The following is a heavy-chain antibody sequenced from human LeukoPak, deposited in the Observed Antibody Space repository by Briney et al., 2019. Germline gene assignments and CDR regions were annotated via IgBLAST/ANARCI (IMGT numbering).Heavy chain of an antibody. Sequence: SETLSLTCAVSGGSISSGGYSWSWIRQPPGKGLEWIGYIYYSGSTYYNPSLKSRVTISVDTSKNQFSLKLSSVTAADTAVYYCARDLGYCSSTSCEENWFDPWGQGTLVTVSS. J-gene: IGHJ5*02. D-gene: IGHD2-2*01. CDR1: GGSISSGGYS. V-gene: IGHV4-31*11. CDR2: IYYSGST. CDR3: ARDLGYCSSTSCEENWFDP.